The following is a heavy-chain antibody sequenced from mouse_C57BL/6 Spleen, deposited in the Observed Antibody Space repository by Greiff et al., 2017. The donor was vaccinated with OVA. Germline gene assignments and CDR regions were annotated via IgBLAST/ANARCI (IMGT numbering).Heavy chain of an antibody. D-gene: IGHD4-1*01. Sequence: QVQLQQSGAELVRPGTSVKVSCKASGYAFTNYLIEWVKQRPGQGLEWIGVINPGSGGTNYNEKFKGKATLTADKSSSTAYMQLSSLTSEDSAVYFCARSWEGYFDVWGTGTTVTVSS. CDR1: GYAFTNYL. V-gene: IGHV1-54*01. CDR3: ARSWEGYFDV. J-gene: IGHJ1*03. CDR2: INPGSGGT.